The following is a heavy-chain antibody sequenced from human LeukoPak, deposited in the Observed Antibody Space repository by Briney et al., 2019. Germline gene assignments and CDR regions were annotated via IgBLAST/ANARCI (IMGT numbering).Heavy chain of an antibody. V-gene: IGHV3-15*01. J-gene: IGHJ4*01. CDR2: IKSETDGGTA. CDR3: TTRLNRDGFHWAYDY. D-gene: IGHD5-24*01. CDR1: GFTFNNPW. Sequence: PGGSLRLSCAASGFTFNNPWMSWVRQAPGKGLEWVARIKSETDGGTADYAAPVKGRFTISRDDSKHTLYLQMNSLQTEDTGVYYCTTRLNRDGFHWAYDYWGHGTLVTVSS.